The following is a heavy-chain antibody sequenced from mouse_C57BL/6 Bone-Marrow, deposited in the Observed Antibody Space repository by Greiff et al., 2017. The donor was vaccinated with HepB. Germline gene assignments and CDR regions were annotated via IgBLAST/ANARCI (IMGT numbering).Heavy chain of an antibody. CDR2: INPNNGGT. Sequence: EVQLQQSGPELVKPGASVKISCKASGYTFTDYYMNWVKQSHGKSLEWIGDINPNNGGTSYNQKFKGKATLTVDKSSSTAYMELRSLTSEDSAVYYCARYGVLRPDYWGQGTTLTVSS. D-gene: IGHD1-2*01. J-gene: IGHJ2*01. V-gene: IGHV1-26*01. CDR1: GYTFTDYY. CDR3: ARYGVLRPDY.